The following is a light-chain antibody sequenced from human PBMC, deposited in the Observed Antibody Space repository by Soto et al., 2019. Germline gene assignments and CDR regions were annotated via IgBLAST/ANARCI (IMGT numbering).Light chain of an antibody. CDR1: SSNVGSYKL. J-gene: IGLJ1*01. CDR2: EVN. CDR3: CSSGGSPTYV. Sequence: QSVLTQPASVSGSPGQSITISCPGTSSNVGSYKLVSWYQQHPGKATKLMIFEVNQRPSGVSNRFSGSKSANTASLTISGLKVEDEADYYCCSSGGSPTYVFGTGTKV. V-gene: IGLV2-23*02.